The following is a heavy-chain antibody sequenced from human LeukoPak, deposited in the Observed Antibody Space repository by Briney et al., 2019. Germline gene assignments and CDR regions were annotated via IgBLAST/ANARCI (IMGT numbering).Heavy chain of an antibody. D-gene: IGHD2-2*01. Sequence: PGGSLRLSCAASGFTFSSYSMNWVRQAPGKGLEWVSSISSSSSYIYYADSVKGRFTISRDNAKNSLYLQMNSLRAEDTAVHYCVVVCSSTSCYAGLDYWGQGTLVTVSS. J-gene: IGHJ4*02. CDR2: ISSSSSYI. CDR1: GFTFSSYS. V-gene: IGHV3-21*01. CDR3: VVVCSSTSCYAGLDY.